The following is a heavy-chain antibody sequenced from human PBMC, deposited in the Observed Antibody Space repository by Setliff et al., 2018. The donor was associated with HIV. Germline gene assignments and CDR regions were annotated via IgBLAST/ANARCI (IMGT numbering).Heavy chain of an antibody. Sequence: SETLSLTCTVSGASISGYYWSWIRQTPGKGLEWIGSIHGDGTTNHNPSLKSRVTISLDTPRNHFSLNLHSVTAADTAVYYCARDDRCSGDTCYYYWGQGALVTVSS. CDR3: ARDDRCSGDTCYYY. CDR2: IHGDGTT. CDR1: GASISGYY. V-gene: IGHV4-4*08. J-gene: IGHJ4*02. D-gene: IGHD2-15*01.